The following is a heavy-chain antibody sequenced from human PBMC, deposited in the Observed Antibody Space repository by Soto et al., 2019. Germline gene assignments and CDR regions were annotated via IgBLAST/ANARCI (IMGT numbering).Heavy chain of an antibody. Sequence: GGSLRLSCAASGFTFSSYAMHWVRQAPGKGLEWVAVISYDGSNKYYADSVKGRFTISRDNSKNTLYLQMNSLRAEDTAVYYCARTYYYDSSYFDYWGQGTLVTVSS. D-gene: IGHD3-22*01. J-gene: IGHJ4*02. V-gene: IGHV3-30-3*01. CDR2: ISYDGSNK. CDR1: GFTFSSYA. CDR3: ARTYYYDSSYFDY.